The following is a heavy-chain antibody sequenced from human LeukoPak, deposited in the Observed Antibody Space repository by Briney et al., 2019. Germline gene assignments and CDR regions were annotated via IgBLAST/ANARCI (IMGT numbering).Heavy chain of an antibody. CDR1: GVSISSSEW. J-gene: IGHJ4*02. D-gene: IGHD3-9*01. V-gene: IGHV4-4*02. CDR3: GKTDIYFNPIDY. CDR2: IHRDGRT. Sequence: PSGTLSLTCAVSGVSISSSEWWIWVRQPPGRGLEWIGEIHRDGRTRYNPSLKSRVTMSMDYSKNQFSLSVTSVTAADTAIYYCGKTDIYFNPIDYWGPGSLVTVSS.